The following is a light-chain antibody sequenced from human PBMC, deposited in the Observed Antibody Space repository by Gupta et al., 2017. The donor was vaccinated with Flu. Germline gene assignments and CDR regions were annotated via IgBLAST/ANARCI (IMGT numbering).Light chain of an antibody. CDR1: KSLLHSNGYNY. CDR3: MQALQTPWT. V-gene: IGKV2-28*01. J-gene: IGKJ1*01. CDR2: LGS. Sequence: DIVMTQSSLSLPVTPGEPASISCRSSKSLLHSNGYNYLDWYLQKPGQSPQLLIDLGSNRASGVPDRFSGSGSGTDFTLKISRVEAEDVGVYYCMQALQTPWTFGQGTKVEIK.